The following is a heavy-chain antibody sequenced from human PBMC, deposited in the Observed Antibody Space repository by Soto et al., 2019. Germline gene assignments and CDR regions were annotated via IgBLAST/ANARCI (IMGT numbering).Heavy chain of an antibody. D-gene: IGHD3-10*01. CDR1: GGSFSGYY. V-gene: IGHV4-34*01. CDR3: ARGQVRYYYGSGSPYRWFDP. J-gene: IGHJ5*02. CDR2: INHSGST. Sequence: SETLSLTCAVYGGSFSGYYWSWIRQPPGKGLEWIGEINHSGSTNHNPSLKSRVTISVDTSKNQFSLKLSSVTAADTAVYYCARGQVRYYYGSGSPYRWFDPWGQGTLVTVSS.